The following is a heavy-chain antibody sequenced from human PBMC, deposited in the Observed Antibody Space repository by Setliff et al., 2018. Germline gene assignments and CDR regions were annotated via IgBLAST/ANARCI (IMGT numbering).Heavy chain of an antibody. Sequence: PSETLSLTCTVSGGSISTNSYYWGWIRQPPGKGLEWIGSMYFSGSTYYNPSLKSRVTMSIDKSKNEFSLKLTSVTAADTAVYYCARGLEGEDYFYYMDVWGKGNTVTVSS. J-gene: IGHJ6*03. D-gene: IGHD2-21*01. CDR3: ARGLEGEDYFYYMDV. V-gene: IGHV4-39*07. CDR1: GGSISTNSYY. CDR2: MYFSGST.